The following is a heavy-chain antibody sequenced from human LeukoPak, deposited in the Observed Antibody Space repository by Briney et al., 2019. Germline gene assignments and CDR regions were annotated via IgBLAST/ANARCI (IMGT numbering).Heavy chain of an antibody. CDR2: IYYSGST. Sequence: SETLSLTCTVSGGSISSGGYYWSWIRQHPGKGLEWIGYIYYSGSTYYNPSIKSRVTISADTSKNQFSLKLSSVTAADTAVYYCARSPTMVRGVIIYDYYFDYWGQGTLVTVSS. V-gene: IGHV4-31*03. J-gene: IGHJ4*02. CDR1: GGSISSGGYY. D-gene: IGHD3-10*01. CDR3: ARSPTMVRGVIIYDYYFDY.